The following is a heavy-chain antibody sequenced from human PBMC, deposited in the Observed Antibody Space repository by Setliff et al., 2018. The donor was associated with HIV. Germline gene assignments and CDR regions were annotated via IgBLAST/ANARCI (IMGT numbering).Heavy chain of an antibody. Sequence: KPSETLSLTCTVSGDFFSSDYYWGWIRQSPGKGLEWIGSLYETGYTYYNPSLKSRVTISVDTSKNQFSLKLSSVTAADTAVYYCARGRITMVRGVIHNWFDPWGQGTLVTV. V-gene: IGHV4-38-2*02. CDR1: GDFFSSDYY. J-gene: IGHJ5*02. D-gene: IGHD3-10*01. CDR2: LYETGYT. CDR3: ARGRITMVRGVIHNWFDP.